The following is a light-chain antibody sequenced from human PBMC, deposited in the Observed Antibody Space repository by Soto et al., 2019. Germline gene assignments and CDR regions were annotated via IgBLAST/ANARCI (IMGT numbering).Light chain of an antibody. CDR2: GAS. V-gene: IGKV3-20*01. J-gene: IGKJ1*01. Sequence: IVLPQSPGTLSLSPGERATLSCRASQSVSSSYLAWYQQKPGQAPRLLIYGASSRATGIPDRFSGSGSGTDFTLTISRLEPEDFAVYYCRQYGSFSWTFGQGTKVDIK. CDR1: QSVSSSY. CDR3: RQYGSFSWT.